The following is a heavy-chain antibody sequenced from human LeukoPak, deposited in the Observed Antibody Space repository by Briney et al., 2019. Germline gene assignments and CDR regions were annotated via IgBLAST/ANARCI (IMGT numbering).Heavy chain of an antibody. D-gene: IGHD4-11*01. J-gene: IGHJ5*02. CDR1: GGSISSYY. V-gene: IGHV4-59*01. CDR3: ARDRKGTTGFDP. CDR2: IYYSGST. Sequence: SETLSLTCTVSGGSISSYYWSWIRQPPGKGLEWIGYIYYSGSTNYNPSLKSRVTISVDTSKNQFSLKLSSVTAADTAVYYCARDRKGTTGFDPWGQGTLVTVSS.